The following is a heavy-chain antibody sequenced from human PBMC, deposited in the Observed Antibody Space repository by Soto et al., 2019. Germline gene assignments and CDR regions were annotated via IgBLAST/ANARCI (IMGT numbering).Heavy chain of an antibody. CDR1: GYTFTAYG. CDR2: VSTNDDRT. CDR3: ARELNPESSAYYSFAF. D-gene: IGHD3-22*01. Sequence: ASVKVSCKTSGYTFTAYGLAWLRQAPGQRPEWMGWVSTNDDRTNYARKFQGRDTMTTDRSTTTTSMELRSLGTDDTAVYYCARELNPESSAYYSFAFWGQGTLVTVSS. V-gene: IGHV1-18*01. J-gene: IGHJ4*02.